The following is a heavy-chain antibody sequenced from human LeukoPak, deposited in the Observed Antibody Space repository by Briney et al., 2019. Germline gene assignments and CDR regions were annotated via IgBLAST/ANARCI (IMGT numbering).Heavy chain of an antibody. Sequence: SVKVSCKASGGTFSSYAISWVRQAPGQGLEWMGRIIPIFGIANYAQKFQGRVTITADKSTSTAYKELSSLRSEDTAVYYCARDLWQQLVRGGYYYYYGMDVWGQGTTVTVSS. CDR1: GGTFSSYA. D-gene: IGHD6-13*01. V-gene: IGHV1-69*04. J-gene: IGHJ6*02. CDR3: ARDLWQQLVRGGYYYYYGMDV. CDR2: IIPIFGIA.